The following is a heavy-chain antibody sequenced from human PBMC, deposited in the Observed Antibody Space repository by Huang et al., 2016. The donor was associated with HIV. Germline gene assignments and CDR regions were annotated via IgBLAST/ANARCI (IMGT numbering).Heavy chain of an antibody. CDR2: INSDGSST. J-gene: IGHJ4*02. V-gene: IGHV3-74*01. CDR1: GFSISSYW. Sequence: EVQLVESGGGLVQPGGSLRLSCAASGFSISSYWMHWVRKAPGKGLGWVSSINSDGSSTSYADSVKGRFTISRDNAKNTLYLQMNSLRAEDTAVYYCARDPRIQSWLNFFDYWGQGTLVSVSS. D-gene: IGHD3-22*01. CDR3: ARDPRIQSWLNFFDY.